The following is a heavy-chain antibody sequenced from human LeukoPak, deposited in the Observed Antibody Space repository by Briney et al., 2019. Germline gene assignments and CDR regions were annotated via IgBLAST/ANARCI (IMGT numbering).Heavy chain of an antibody. Sequence: GGSLRLSCAASGFTFSSYSMNWVRQAPGKGPEWVSYISSSSSTIYYADSVKGRFTISRDNVKNSLYLQMNSLRAEDTAVYYCARHSGSYFFDYWGQGTLVTVSS. J-gene: IGHJ4*02. CDR1: GFTFSSYS. CDR2: ISSSSSTI. V-gene: IGHV3-48*01. CDR3: ARHSGSYFFDY. D-gene: IGHD1-26*01.